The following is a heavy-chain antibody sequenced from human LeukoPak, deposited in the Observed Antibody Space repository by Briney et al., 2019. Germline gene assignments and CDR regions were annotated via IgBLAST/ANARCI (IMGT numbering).Heavy chain of an antibody. V-gene: IGHV1-69*01. CDR2: XGTA. Sequence: XGTANYAQKFQGRVTITADESTSTAYMELSSLRSEDTAVYYCARVSLGNEPGSPQNYYYYGMDVWGQGTTVTVSS. CDR3: ARVSLGNEPGSPQNYYYYGMDV. J-gene: IGHJ6*02.